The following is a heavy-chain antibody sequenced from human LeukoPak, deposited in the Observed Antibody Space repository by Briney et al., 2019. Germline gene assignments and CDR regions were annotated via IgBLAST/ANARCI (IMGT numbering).Heavy chain of an antibody. Sequence: AGRSLRLSCAASGFTFSDYYMSWIRQAPGKGLEWVSYISSSSSYTNYADSVKGRFTISRDNAKNSLYLQMNSLRAEDTAVYYCARVGEHCSGGSCYGYWGQGTLVTVSS. V-gene: IGHV3-11*05. CDR3: ARVGEHCSGGSCYGY. J-gene: IGHJ4*02. D-gene: IGHD2-15*01. CDR1: GFTFSDYY. CDR2: ISSSSSYT.